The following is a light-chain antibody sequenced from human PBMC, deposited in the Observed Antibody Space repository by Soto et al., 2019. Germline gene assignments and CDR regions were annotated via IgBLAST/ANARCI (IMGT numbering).Light chain of an antibody. CDR3: QQYGSTPRT. Sequence: ETVLTQSPGTLSLSPGDTATLSCRASQSVSSSYSAWYQQKPGQAPRLLIYDASRRATGIPDRFSGSGSGTDFTLTISRLEPEDFAVYYFQQYGSTPRTFGQGTKVEIK. CDR2: DAS. V-gene: IGKV3-20*01. J-gene: IGKJ1*01. CDR1: QSVSSSY.